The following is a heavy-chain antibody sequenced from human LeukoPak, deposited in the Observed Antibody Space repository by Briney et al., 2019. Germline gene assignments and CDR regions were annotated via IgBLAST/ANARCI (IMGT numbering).Heavy chain of an antibody. V-gene: IGHV4-30-4*01. J-gene: IGHJ4*02. D-gene: IGHD3-10*01. CDR1: GGSISSGGYY. CDR3: ATAPWDDYYGSGSYPDY. CDR2: IYYSGST. Sequence: SQTLSLTCTVSGGSISSGGYYWSWIRQPPGKGLEWIGSIYYSGSTYYNPSLKSRVTISVDTSKNQFSLKLSSVTAADTAVYYCATAPWDDYYGSGSYPDYWGQGTLVTVSS.